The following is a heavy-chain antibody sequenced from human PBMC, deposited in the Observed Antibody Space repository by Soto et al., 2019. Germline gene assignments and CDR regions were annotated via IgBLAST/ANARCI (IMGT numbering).Heavy chain of an antibody. CDR1: GYSITSGYY. Sequence: NPSETLSLTCDVSGYSITSGYYWGWVRQPPGKGLEWIGSFYYGGSTFYNPSLKSRVTISVDASKNNFSLRLTSVTAADTAVYFCTRVVAGLDYWGQGILVTVS. CDR3: TRVVAGLDY. CDR2: FYYGGST. D-gene: IGHD6-19*01. V-gene: IGHV4-38-2*01. J-gene: IGHJ4*02.